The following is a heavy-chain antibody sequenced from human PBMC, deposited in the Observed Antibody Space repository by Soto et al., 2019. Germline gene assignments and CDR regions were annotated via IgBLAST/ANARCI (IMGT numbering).Heavy chain of an antibody. CDR3: ARGEGDYVWGSYRTYNWFDP. D-gene: IGHD3-16*02. V-gene: IGHV3-48*02. CDR2: ISSSSSTI. Sequence: EVQLVESGGGLVQPGGSLRLSCAASGFTFSSYSMNWVRQAPGKGLEWVSYISSSSSTIYYADSVKGGFTISRDNAKNSLYLQMNSLRDEDTAVYYCARGEGDYVWGSYRTYNWFDPWGQGTLVTVSS. J-gene: IGHJ5*02. CDR1: GFTFSSYS.